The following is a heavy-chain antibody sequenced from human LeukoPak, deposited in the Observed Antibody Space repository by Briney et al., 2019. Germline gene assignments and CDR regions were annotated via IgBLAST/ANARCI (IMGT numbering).Heavy chain of an antibody. V-gene: IGHV1-69*06. CDR2: IIPIFGTA. D-gene: IGHD3-16*01. Sequence: RASVKVSCKASGGTFSSYAISWVRQAPGQGLEWIGGIIPIFGTANYAQKFQGRVTITADKSTSTAYMELSSLRSEDTAVYYCARDPGYDYVWGSFFDYWGQGTLVTVSS. CDR3: ARDPGYDYVWGSFFDY. J-gene: IGHJ4*02. CDR1: GGTFSSYA.